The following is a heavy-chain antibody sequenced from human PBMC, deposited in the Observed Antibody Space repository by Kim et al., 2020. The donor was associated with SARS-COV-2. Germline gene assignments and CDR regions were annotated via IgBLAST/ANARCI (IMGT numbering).Heavy chain of an antibody. Sequence: SPSFQGQVTIAADKSISTAYLQWSSLKASDTAMYYCARRGDGYNFGHDYWGQGTLVTVSS. CDR3: ARRGDGYNFGHDY. J-gene: IGHJ4*02. D-gene: IGHD5-12*01. V-gene: IGHV5-51*01.